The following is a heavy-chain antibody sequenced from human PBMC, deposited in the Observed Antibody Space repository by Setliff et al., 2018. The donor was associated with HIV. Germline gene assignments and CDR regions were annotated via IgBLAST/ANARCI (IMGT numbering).Heavy chain of an antibody. D-gene: IGHD3-22*01. CDR1: GYKFYTYW. J-gene: IGHJ4*02. CDR3: ARHDCSDSRGYFDS. V-gene: IGHV5-51*01. Sequence: PGESLKISCKASGYKFYTYWIGWVRQMPGKGLEWMGIIYPTDSDTRYSPSFQGHVTFSVDTSISTAYLQWNSLNASDTAIYYCARHDCSDSRGYFDSWGQGTLVTVSS. CDR2: IYPTDSDT.